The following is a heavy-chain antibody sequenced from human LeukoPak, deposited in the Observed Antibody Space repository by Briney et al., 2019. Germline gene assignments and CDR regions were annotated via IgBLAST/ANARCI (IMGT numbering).Heavy chain of an antibody. CDR1: GFTFSSYA. CDR3: ARAYLRLGELSALDY. D-gene: IGHD3-16*02. V-gene: IGHV3-30*04. Sequence: PGRSLRLSCAASGFTFSSYAMHWVRQAPGKGLEWVAVISYDGSNKYYADSVKGRFTISRDSSKNTLYLQMNSLRAEDTAVYYCARAYLRLGELSALDYWGQGTLVTVSS. CDR2: ISYDGSNK. J-gene: IGHJ4*02.